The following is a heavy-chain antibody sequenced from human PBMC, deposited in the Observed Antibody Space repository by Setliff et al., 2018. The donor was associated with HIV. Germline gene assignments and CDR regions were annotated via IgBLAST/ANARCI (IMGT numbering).Heavy chain of an antibody. CDR2: ISHSGST. CDR3: ARGREVKRDTYYDYFYMDV. Sequence: PSETLSLTCAVYGESFTDFFWTWIRQSPGRGLEWLGEISHSGSTKQNPTLKSRSNVSVDTSKNQFSLRMNSLAAADTAVYYCARGREVKRDTYYDYFYMDVWSRGTAVTSP. CDR1: GESFTDFF. D-gene: IGHD1-26*01. J-gene: IGHJ6*03. V-gene: IGHV4-34*04.